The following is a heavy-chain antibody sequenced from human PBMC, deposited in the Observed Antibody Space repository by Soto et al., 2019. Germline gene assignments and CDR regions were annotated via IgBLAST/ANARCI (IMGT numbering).Heavy chain of an antibody. D-gene: IGHD2-8*01. CDR1: GFTFSSYE. V-gene: IGHV3-48*03. CDR2: ISSSGSTI. CDR3: ARDGPQDLYAMGSYFDY. Sequence: GGSLRLSCAASGFTFSSYEMNWVRQAPGKGLEWVSYISSSGSTIYYADSVKGRFTISRDNAKNSLYLQMNSLRAEDTAVYYCARDGPQDLYAMGSYFDYWGQGTLVTVSS. J-gene: IGHJ4*02.